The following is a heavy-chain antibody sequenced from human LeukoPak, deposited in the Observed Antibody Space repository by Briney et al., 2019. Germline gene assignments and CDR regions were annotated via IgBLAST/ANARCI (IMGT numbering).Heavy chain of an antibody. D-gene: IGHD3-10*01. CDR1: GGSTSSTNYY. Sequence: PSGTLSLTCTVSGGSTSSTNYYWGWIRQPPGKELEWIGSIFNSGITSYNPSLKSRVTISVDTSKNQFSLKLSSVTAADTAVYYCARGMRWGFGESPTAFDPWGQGTLVTVSS. J-gene: IGHJ5*02. V-gene: IGHV4-39*07. CDR2: IFNSGIT. CDR3: ARGMRWGFGESPTAFDP.